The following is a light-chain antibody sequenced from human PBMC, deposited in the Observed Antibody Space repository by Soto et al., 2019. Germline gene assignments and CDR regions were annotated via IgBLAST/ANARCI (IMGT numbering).Light chain of an antibody. CDR1: QSVDTY. J-gene: IGKJ5*01. Sequence: EIVLTQSPASLSLSPGERATLSYRASQSVDTYLAWYQQKPGQAPRLLIYDASNRATGAPARISGSGSGTDFTLTISSLEPEDFAVYYCQQRGDWPPITFGQGTRLEI. CDR3: QQRGDWPPIT. CDR2: DAS. V-gene: IGKV3-11*01.